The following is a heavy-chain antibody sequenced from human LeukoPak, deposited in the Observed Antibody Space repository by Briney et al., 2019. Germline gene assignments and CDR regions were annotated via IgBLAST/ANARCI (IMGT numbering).Heavy chain of an antibody. J-gene: IGHJ4*02. V-gene: IGHV3-66*01. D-gene: IGHD3-10*01. CDR3: ASILRSSSGYYFDY. CDR1: GFTVSTNY. CDR2: IYSGDTT. Sequence: GGSLRLSCAASGFTVSTNYMSWVRQAPGKGLEWVSVIYSGDTTFYADSVRGKFTISRDNSKNALYLQMNSLRAEDTAVYYCASILRSSSGYYFDYWGQGTLVTVSS.